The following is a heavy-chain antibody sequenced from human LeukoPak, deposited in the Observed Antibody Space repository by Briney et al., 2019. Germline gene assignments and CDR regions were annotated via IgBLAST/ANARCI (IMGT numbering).Heavy chain of an antibody. CDR2: MNPNSGNT. J-gene: IGHJ4*02. V-gene: IGHV1-8*03. CDR3: ARGEKSKRDGYNHGFDY. Sequence: GASVKVSCKASGYTFTSYDINWVRQATGQGLEWMGWMNPNSGNTGNPQKLQGIGTIPRNTYKSTAYMELRSMRSEDTAVYYCARGEKSKRDGYNHGFDYWGQGTLVTVSS. CDR1: GYTFTSYD. D-gene: IGHD5-24*01.